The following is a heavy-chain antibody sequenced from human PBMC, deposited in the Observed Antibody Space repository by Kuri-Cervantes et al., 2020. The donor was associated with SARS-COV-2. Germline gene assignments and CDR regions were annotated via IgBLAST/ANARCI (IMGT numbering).Heavy chain of an antibody. J-gene: IGHJ4*02. CDR3: AKDRAGVHDF. D-gene: IGHD2-21*01. Sequence: ETLSLTCAASGFTFSSYSMNWVRQAPGKGLEWVSSISSSSSYIYYADSVKGRFTISRDNAKNSLYLQMKSLRDEDTAIYYCAKDRAGVHDFWGQGTLVTVSS. CDR1: GFTFSSYS. V-gene: IGHV3-21*01. CDR2: ISSSSSYI.